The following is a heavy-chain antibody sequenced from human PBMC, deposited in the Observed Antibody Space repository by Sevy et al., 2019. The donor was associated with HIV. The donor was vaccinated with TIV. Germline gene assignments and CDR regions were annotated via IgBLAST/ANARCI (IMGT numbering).Heavy chain of an antibody. J-gene: IGHJ6*02. CDR1: GYTFTSYD. V-gene: IGHV1-8*01. Sequence: ASVKVSCRASGYTFTSYDIHWVRQTTGQGLEWMGWMSPNSGNTGYAQKFQGRVTMTRDTSKGTAYMELSSLRSDDTAVYYCVRNLSTSYYNYHALDVWGQGTTVTVSS. CDR2: MSPNSGNT. CDR3: VRNLSTSYYNYHALDV. D-gene: IGHD2-2*01.